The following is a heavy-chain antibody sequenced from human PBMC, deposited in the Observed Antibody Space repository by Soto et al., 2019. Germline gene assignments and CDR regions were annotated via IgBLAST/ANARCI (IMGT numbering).Heavy chain of an antibody. D-gene: IGHD2-21*01. V-gene: IGHV4-39*01. Sequence: SETLSLTCAVSGGSISSSSYYWDWIRQPPGKGLEWIGTIYYTGTSNYNPSLKSRVTISVDTSKDQFSLNLTSVTAADTAVYYCTRHAIGVVVPAAIRNWGQGSLVTVSS. CDR3: TRHAIGVVVPAAIRN. CDR1: GGSISSSSYY. J-gene: IGHJ4*02. CDR2: IYYTGTS.